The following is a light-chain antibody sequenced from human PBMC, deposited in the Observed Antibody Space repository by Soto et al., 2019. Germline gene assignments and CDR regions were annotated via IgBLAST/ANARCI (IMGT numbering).Light chain of an antibody. CDR3: QQYSTLPHT. Sequence: ENVLTQSPGTLSLSPGERATLSCRASQSVTNSFFAWYQQKPGQAPRLLIYGVSSRATGIPDRFSGSGSGTDFTLNISGLEPEDFVVYYCQQYSTLPHTFGQGTKLEVK. CDR2: GVS. V-gene: IGKV3-20*01. CDR1: QSVTNSF. J-gene: IGKJ2*01.